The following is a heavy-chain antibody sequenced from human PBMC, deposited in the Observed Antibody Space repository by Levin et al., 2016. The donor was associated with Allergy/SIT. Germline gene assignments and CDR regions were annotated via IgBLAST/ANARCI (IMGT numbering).Heavy chain of an antibody. J-gene: IGHJ4*02. CDR2: ISSSGSTI. CDR1: GFSFNDYY. V-gene: IGHV3-11*01. CDR3: ARVDYYDSSGYSNYFDY. D-gene: IGHD3-22*01. Sequence: GESLKISCAASGFSFNDYYMSWIRQAPGKGLEWVSYISSSGSTIYYADSVKGRFIISRDNAKNSLYLQMNSLRAEDTAVYYCARVDYYDSSGYSNYFDYWGQGTRVTVSS.